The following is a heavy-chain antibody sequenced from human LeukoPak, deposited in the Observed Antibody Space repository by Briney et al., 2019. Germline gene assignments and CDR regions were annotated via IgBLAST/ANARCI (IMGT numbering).Heavy chain of an antibody. CDR2: INPNSGGT. J-gene: IGHJ5*02. D-gene: IGHD2-2*01. V-gene: IGHV1-2*06. Sequence: ASVKVSCTASGYTFTGYYMHWVRQAPGQGLEWMGRINPNSGGTNYAQKFQGRVTMTRDTSISTAYMELSRLRSDDTAVYYCARRGYCSSTSCQNWFDPWGQGTLVTVSS. CDR1: GYTFTGYY. CDR3: ARRGYCSSTSCQNWFDP.